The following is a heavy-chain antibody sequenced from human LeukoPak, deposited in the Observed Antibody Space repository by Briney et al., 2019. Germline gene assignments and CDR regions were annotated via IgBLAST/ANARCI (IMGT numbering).Heavy chain of an antibody. CDR3: ASSSSTADY. D-gene: IGHD6-6*01. CDR1: GGSFSGYY. CDR2: INHSGST. V-gene: IGHV4-34*01. Sequence: SETLSLTCAVYGGSFSGYYWSWIRQPPGRGLEWIGEINHSGSTNYNPSLKSQVTISVDTSKNQFSLKLSSVTAADTAVYYCASSSSTADYWGQGTLVTVSS. J-gene: IGHJ4*02.